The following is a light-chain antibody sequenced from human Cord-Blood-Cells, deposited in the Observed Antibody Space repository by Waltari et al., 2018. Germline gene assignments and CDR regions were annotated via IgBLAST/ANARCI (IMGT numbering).Light chain of an antibody. V-gene: IGKV3-11*01. J-gene: IGKJ5*01. CDR2: DAS. Sequence: EIVLTQSPATLSLSPGDRATLSCRASQSVSSYLAWYQQKPGQAPRLLIYDASNRATGIPARFSGSGSGTDCTLTISSLEPEDFAVYYCQQRSNWPPGFGQGTRLEIK. CDR3: QQRSNWPPG. CDR1: QSVSSY.